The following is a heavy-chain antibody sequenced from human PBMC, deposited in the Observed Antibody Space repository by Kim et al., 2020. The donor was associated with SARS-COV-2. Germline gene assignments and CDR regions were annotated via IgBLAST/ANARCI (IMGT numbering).Heavy chain of an antibody. J-gene: IGHJ4*02. V-gene: IGHV3-33*06. CDR3: AKEAYSSSWYVDY. Sequence: YADSVKGRFTISRDNSKNTLYLQMNSLRAEDTAVYYCAKEAYSSSWYVDYWGQGTLVTVSS. D-gene: IGHD6-13*01.